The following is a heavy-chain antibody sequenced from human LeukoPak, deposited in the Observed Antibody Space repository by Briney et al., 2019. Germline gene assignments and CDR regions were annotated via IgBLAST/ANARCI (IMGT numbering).Heavy chain of an antibody. V-gene: IGHV3-23*01. D-gene: IGHD3-22*01. CDR2: ITDSGGST. CDR1: GFTFSSYA. Sequence: PGGSLRLSCAAPGFTFSSYAMSSVRQAPGEGLEWVSAITDSGGSTYYSDSVKGRFTISRDNSKNTLYLQMNTLRAEDTAIYYCAKGSSGSRPYYFDYWGQGTLVTVSS. CDR3: AKGSSGSRPYYFDY. J-gene: IGHJ4*02.